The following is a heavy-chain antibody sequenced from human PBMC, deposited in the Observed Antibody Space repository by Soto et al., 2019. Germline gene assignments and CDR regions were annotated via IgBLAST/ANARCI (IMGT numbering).Heavy chain of an antibody. V-gene: IGHV3-30-3*01. D-gene: IGHD6-13*01. CDR2: ISYDGSNK. CDR1: GFTFSSYA. J-gene: IGHJ4*02. Sequence: GGSLRLSCAASGFTFSSYAMHWVRQAPGKGLEWVAVISYDGSNKYYADSVKGRFTISRDNSKNTLYLQMNSLRAEDTAVYYWARDIKVIAAAGIHFDYWGQGTLVTVSS. CDR3: ARDIKVIAAAGIHFDY.